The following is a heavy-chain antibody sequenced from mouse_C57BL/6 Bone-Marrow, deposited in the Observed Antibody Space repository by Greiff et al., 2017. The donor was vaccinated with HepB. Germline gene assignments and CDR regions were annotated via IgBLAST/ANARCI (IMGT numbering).Heavy chain of an antibody. D-gene: IGHD2-2*01. CDR2: IYPGSGST. Sequence: QVQLQQPGAELVKPGASVKMSCKASGYTFTSYWITWVKQRPGQGLEWIGDIYPGSGSTNYNEKFKSKATLTVDTSSSTAYMQLSSLTSEDSAVYYCARSGGNDGGFAYWGQGTLVTVSA. CDR1: GYTFTSYW. CDR3: ARSGGNDGGFAY. J-gene: IGHJ3*01. V-gene: IGHV1-55*01.